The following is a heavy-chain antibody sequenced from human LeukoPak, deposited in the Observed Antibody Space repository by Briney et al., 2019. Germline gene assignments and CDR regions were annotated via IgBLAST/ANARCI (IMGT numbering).Heavy chain of an antibody. D-gene: IGHD3-16*02. CDR2: IIPILGIA. V-gene: IGHV1-69*04. J-gene: IGHJ4*02. Sequence: ASVKVSCKASGGTFSSYAISWVRQAPGQGLEWMGRIIPILGIASYAQKFQGRVTMTRDTSTSTVYMELSSLRSEDTAVYYCARGYMDPDDYWGQGTLVTVSS. CDR1: GGTFSSYA. CDR3: ARGYMDPDDY.